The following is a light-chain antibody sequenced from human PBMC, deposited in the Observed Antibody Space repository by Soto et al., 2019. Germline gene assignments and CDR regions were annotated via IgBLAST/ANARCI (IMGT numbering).Light chain of an antibody. V-gene: IGKV3-15*01. CDR3: QEYNKWPPPYT. J-gene: IGKJ2*01. CDR2: GAS. CDR1: QSVNSN. Sequence: EIVMTQSPATLSVSPGERATLSCRASQSVNSNLAWYQQKPDQAPRLLIYGASTRATGIPARFTGSGSGTEFTLTINRLQSEDFAVYYCQEYNKWPPPYTFGPGTKLELK.